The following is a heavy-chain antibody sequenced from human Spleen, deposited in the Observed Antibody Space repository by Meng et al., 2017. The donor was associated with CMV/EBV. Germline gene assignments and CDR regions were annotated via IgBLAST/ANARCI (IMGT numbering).Heavy chain of an antibody. CDR1: GFTFSDYY. J-gene: IGHJ4*02. CDR2: ISTSGSTI. Sequence: GESLKISCAASGFTFSDYYMTWIRQAPGKGLEWVSYISTSGSTIRYADSVKGRFTISRDNAKNSVYLQMNSLRAEDTAVYYCAREGPEEWERLSPLDYWGQGTLVTVSS. CDR3: AREGPEEWERLSPLDY. V-gene: IGHV3-11*04. D-gene: IGHD1-26*01.